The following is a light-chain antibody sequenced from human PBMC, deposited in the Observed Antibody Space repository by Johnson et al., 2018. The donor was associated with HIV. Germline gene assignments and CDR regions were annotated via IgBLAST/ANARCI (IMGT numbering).Light chain of an antibody. J-gene: IGLJ1*01. CDR1: SSNIGNNY. Sequence: QPVLTQPPSVSAAAGQKVTISCSGSSSNIGNNYVAWYQQVPGTAPKLLIYDNNKRPSGIPDRFSGSKSGTSATLGITGLQTGDEADYYCGTWDSSLCAYVFGTGTKVTVL. CDR2: DNN. V-gene: IGLV1-51*01. CDR3: GTWDSSLCAYV.